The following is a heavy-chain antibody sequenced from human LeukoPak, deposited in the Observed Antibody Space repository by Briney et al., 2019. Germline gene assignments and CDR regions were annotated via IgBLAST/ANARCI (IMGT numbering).Heavy chain of an antibody. D-gene: IGHD3-22*01. V-gene: IGHV3-11*06. Sequence: PGGSLRLSCAASGFSFSDYYMMWIRQAPGKGLEWVSYISSGGSYTNYADSVKGRFTISRDNAKNSLYLQMNSLRVEDTAVYYCARETVYDSSGYGSDYWGQGTLVTVSS. CDR1: GFSFSDYY. CDR2: ISSGGSYT. J-gene: IGHJ4*02. CDR3: ARETVYDSSGYGSDY.